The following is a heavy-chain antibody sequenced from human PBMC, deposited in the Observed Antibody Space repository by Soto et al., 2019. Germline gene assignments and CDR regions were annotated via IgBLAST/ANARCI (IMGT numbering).Heavy chain of an antibody. CDR3: AKDTSSWYSHSYFDY. D-gene: IGHD6-13*01. J-gene: IGHJ4*02. Sequence: QVQLVESGGGVVQPGRSLRLSCAASGFTFSSYGIQWVRQAPGTGLEWVAVISYDGSNKYYADSVKGRFTISRDNSKNTLYLQMNSLRAEDTAVYYCAKDTSSWYSHSYFDYWGQGTLVTVSS. CDR2: ISYDGSNK. CDR1: GFTFSSYG. V-gene: IGHV3-30*18.